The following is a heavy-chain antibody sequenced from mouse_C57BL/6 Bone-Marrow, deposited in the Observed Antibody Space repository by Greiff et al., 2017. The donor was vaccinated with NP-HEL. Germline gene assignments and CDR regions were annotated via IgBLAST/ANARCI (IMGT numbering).Heavy chain of an antibody. J-gene: IGHJ3*01. Sequence: VQLQQSGAELVRPGASVKLSCTASGFNIKDDYMHWVKQRPEQGLEWIGWIDPENGDTEYASKFQGKATITADTSSNTAYMQLSSLTSEDTAVYYCTTGVYYSNFSWFAYWGQGTLVTVSA. V-gene: IGHV14-4*01. CDR2: IDPENGDT. D-gene: IGHD2-5*01. CDR1: GFNIKDDY. CDR3: TTGVYYSNFSWFAY.